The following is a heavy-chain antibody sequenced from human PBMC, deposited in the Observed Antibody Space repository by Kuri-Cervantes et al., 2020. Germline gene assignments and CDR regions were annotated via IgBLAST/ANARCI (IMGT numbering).Heavy chain of an antibody. V-gene: IGHV1-46*01. CDR3: ARVTPSPEGGLGGDLDY. J-gene: IGHJ4*02. Sequence: ASVKVSCKASGFTFINYYLHWLRQAPGQGLEWMGRINPSDGNTHYAQRFQGRVTMTGDTSISTAYMELSSLRSEDTAVYYCARVTPSPEGGLGGDLDYWGQGTLVTVSS. CDR1: GFTFINYY. CDR2: INPSDGNT. D-gene: IGHD3-16*01.